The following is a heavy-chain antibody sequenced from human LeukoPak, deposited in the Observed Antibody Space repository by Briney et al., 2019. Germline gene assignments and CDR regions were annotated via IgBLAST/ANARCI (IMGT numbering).Heavy chain of an antibody. J-gene: IGHJ4*02. CDR2: ISYNGDST. Sequence: PGGSLRLSCSASGFTFKNYAMHWVRQAPGKGLEYVSAISYNGDSTYYADSVKGRFTISRDSSKNTVDLQMSSLRAEDTAVYYCARDSYDSSGYSEIFDYWGQGTLVTVSS. CDR3: ARDSYDSSGYSEIFDY. CDR1: GFTFKNYA. V-gene: IGHV3-64D*06. D-gene: IGHD3-22*01.